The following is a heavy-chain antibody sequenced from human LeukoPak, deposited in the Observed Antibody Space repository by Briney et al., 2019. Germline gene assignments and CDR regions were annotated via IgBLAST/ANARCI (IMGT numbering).Heavy chain of an antibody. D-gene: IGHD2-8*02. J-gene: IGHJ5*02. CDR2: INPNSGGT. V-gene: IGHV1-2*02. CDR3: ARSRGFVLIPPTTDWFDP. CDR1: GYTFTDYY. Sequence: ASVKVSCKASGYTFTDYYIHWVRQAPGQGLEWMGWINPNSGGTKHALNFQGRVTMTRDTSISTAYMELSRLRSDDTAVYYCARSRGFVLIPPTTDWFDPWGQGTLVTVAA.